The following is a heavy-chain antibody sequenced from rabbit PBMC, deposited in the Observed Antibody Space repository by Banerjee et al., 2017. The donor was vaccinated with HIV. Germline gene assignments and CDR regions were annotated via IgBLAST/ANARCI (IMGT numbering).Heavy chain of an antibody. V-gene: IGHV1S45*01. CDR2: IYNGDGST. CDR3: ARDLAGVIGWNFGL. CDR1: GFSLSDNY. D-gene: IGHD4-1*01. J-gene: IGHJ6*01. Sequence: QEQLEESGGDLVKPEGSLTLTCTASGFSLSDNYMCWVRQAPGKGLEWIACIYNGDGSTYYASWAKGRFTISKTSSTTVTLQMTSLTAADTATYFCARDLAGVIGWNFGLWGPGTLVTVS.